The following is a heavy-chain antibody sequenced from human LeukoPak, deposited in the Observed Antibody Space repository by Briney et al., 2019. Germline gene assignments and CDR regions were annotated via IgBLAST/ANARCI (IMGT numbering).Heavy chain of an antibody. J-gene: IGHJ4*02. CDR1: GFTFDDYA. CDR2: ISWHSCKI. V-gene: IGHV3-9*01. D-gene: IGHD3-9*01. Sequence: SVRLSCAASGFTFDDYAMHWVRQAPGKGLEWVSGISWHSCKIGYADSVKGRFTISRDNAKNSLYLQMNSLRAEDTALYYCAKDQGDDILTGYADYWGQGTLVT. CDR3: AKDQGDDILTGYADY.